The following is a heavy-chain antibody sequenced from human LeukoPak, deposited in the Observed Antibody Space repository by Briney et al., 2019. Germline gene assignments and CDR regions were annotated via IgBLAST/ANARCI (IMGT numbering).Heavy chain of an antibody. CDR2: FDPEDGET. Sequence: ASVKVSCKVSGYTLTELSMHWVRQAPGKGLEWMGGFDPEDGETIYAQKFQGRVTMTEDTSTDTAYVELSSLRSEDTAVYYCVTEAPRAAGTFDYWGQGTLVTVSS. CDR3: VTEAPRAAGTFDY. CDR1: GYTLTELS. V-gene: IGHV1-24*01. D-gene: IGHD6-13*01. J-gene: IGHJ4*02.